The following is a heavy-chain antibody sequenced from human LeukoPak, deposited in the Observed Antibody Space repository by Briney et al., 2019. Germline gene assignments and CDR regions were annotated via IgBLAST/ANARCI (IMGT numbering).Heavy chain of an antibody. D-gene: IGHD3-3*01. J-gene: IGHJ4*02. CDR2: ISGSGGST. Sequence: GGSLRLSCAASGFTFSNYAMTWVRQAPGEGLEWVLQISGSGGSTYYADSVKGRFTISRDNSKNTLSLQMNSLRAEDTAVYYCAKGYDFLDYWGQGTLVTVSS. CDR3: AKGYDFLDY. V-gene: IGHV3-23*01. CDR1: GFTFSNYA.